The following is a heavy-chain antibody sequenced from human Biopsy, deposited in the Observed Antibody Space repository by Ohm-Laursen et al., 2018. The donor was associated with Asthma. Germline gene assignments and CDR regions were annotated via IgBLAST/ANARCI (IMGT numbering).Heavy chain of an antibody. CDR1: GRHFGSYN. D-gene: IGHD3-9*01. J-gene: IGHJ4*02. CDR3: SRDTLGYYFDI. CDR2: ITFDGSTQ. V-gene: IGHV3-30-3*01. Sequence: SLRLSCTASGRHFGSYNTHWARQAPGKGLEWVAVITFDGSTQHYGDSVKGRFTISRDNSKNMLFLQMNSLRAEDTAVYYCSRDTLGYYFDIWGQRTQVTVSS.